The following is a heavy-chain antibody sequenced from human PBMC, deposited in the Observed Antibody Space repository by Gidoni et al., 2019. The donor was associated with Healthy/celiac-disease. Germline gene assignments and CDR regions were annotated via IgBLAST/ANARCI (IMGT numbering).Heavy chain of an antibody. V-gene: IGHV4-34*01. Sequence: QVQLQQWGAGLLKPSETLSLTCAVYGGSFSGYYWSWIRQPPGKGLEWIGEINHSGSTNYNPSLKSRVTISVDTSKNQFSLQLSSVTAADTAVYYCARGDDFSDYYGSGALEFDPWGQGTLVTVSS. CDR2: INHSGST. J-gene: IGHJ5*02. CDR3: ARGDDFSDYYGSGALEFDP. CDR1: GGSFSGYY. D-gene: IGHD3-10*01.